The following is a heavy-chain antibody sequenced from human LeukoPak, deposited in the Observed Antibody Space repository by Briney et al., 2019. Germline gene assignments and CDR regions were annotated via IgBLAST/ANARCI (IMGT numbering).Heavy chain of an antibody. Sequence: ASVKVSCKASGGTCSSYAISWVRQAPGQGLEWMGGIIPIFGTANYAQKLQGRVTITTDESTSTAYMELSSLRSEDTAVYYCERGIVAYCGGDCYSAPKEYFQHWGQAYLFTVSS. V-gene: IGHV1-69*05. CDR1: GGTCSSYA. CDR2: IIPIFGTA. J-gene: IGHJ1*01. D-gene: IGHD2-21*02. CDR3: ERGIVAYCGGDCYSAPKEYFQH.